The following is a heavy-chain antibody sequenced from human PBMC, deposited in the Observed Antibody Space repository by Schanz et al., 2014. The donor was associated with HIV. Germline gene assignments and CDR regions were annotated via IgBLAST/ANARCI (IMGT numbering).Heavy chain of an antibody. CDR1: GGTFNGYA. CDR2: IIPVVGTE. V-gene: IGHV1-69*06. J-gene: IGHJ4*02. Sequence: QVQLVQSGAEVKKPGSSVKVSCKASGGTFNGYAISWVRQAPGQGLEWMGGIIPVVGTEDYAQKLQGRVTITADKSTGTVYMDLGSLTSEDTAVYYCARDSPVAAGTLDYWGQGTLVTVSS. D-gene: IGHD6-13*01. CDR3: ARDSPVAAGTLDY.